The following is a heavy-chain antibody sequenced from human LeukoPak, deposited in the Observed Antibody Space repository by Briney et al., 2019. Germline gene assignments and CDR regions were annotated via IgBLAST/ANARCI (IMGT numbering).Heavy chain of an antibody. CDR1: GFTFSSYA. D-gene: IGHD1-26*01. CDR3: AKRERGSYSLDY. V-gene: IGHV3-23*01. Sequence: PGGSLGLSCAASGFTFSSYAMSWVRQAPGKGLEWVSAISGSGGSTYYADSVKGRFTISRDNSKNTLYLQMNSLRAEDTAVYYCAKRERGSYSLDYWGQGTLVTVSS. J-gene: IGHJ4*02. CDR2: ISGSGGST.